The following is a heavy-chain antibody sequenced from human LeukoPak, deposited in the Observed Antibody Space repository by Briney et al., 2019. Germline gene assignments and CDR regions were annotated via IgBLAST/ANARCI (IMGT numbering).Heavy chain of an antibody. D-gene: IGHD5-12*01. J-gene: IGHJ4*02. CDR1: GGSISSGDYY. CDR3: ASGGADSGSLFDY. Sequence: SETLSLTCTVSGGSISSGDYYWSWIRQPPGKGLEWIGYIYYSGSTSGSTTYYNPSLKSRVTVSVDTSKSQFSLKLYSVTAADTAVYYCASGGADSGSLFDYWGQGTLVTVSS. CDR2: IYYSGSTSGSTT. V-gene: IGHV4-30-4*01.